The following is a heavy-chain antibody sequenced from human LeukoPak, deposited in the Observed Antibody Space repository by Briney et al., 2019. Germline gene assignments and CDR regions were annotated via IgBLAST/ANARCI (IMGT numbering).Heavy chain of an antibody. J-gene: IGHJ4*02. CDR3: ARDVGKAY. V-gene: IGHV4-4*07. CDR1: GFSISTYY. D-gene: IGHD4-23*01. Sequence: KASETLSHTCTVSGFSISTYYWSWFRQPAGKGLEWIGRIHSSGNTNYNPSLQSRVSLSIDTSQNQFSLRLTSLTAADTAVYFCARDVGKAYWGQGLLAIVSS. CDR2: IHSSGNT.